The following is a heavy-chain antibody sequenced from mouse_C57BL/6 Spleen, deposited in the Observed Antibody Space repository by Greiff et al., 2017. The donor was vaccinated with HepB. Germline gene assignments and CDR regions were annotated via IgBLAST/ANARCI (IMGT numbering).Heavy chain of an antibody. Sequence: VQLQQSGPELVKPGASVKIPCKASGYTFTDYNMDWVKQSHGKSLEWIGDINPNNGGTIYNQKFKGKATLTVDKSSSTAYMELRSLTSEDTAVYYCARMVYYGSSYVFYYAMDYWGQGTSVTVSS. D-gene: IGHD1-1*01. J-gene: IGHJ4*01. CDR3: ARMVYYGSSYVFYYAMDY. CDR1: GYTFTDYN. CDR2: INPNNGGT. V-gene: IGHV1-18*01.